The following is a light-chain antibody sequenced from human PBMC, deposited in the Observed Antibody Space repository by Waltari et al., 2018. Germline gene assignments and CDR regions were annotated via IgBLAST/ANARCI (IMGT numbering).Light chain of an antibody. CDR1: SSDVGSYKL. V-gene: IGLV2-23*02. Sequence: QSALTQPASVSGSPGQSITISCTGTSSDVGSYKLVSWYQQHPGKAPKHMLYEVSKRPSGGSNRFSGSKSGNTASLTISGLQAEDEADYYCCSYAGSSTFVFGGGTKLTVL. CDR3: CSYAGSSTFV. J-gene: IGLJ2*01. CDR2: EVS.